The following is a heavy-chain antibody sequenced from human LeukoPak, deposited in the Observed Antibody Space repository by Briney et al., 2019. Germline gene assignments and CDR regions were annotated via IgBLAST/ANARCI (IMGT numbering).Heavy chain of an antibody. Sequence: ASVKVSCKASGYTFTSYYMHWLRQAPGQGLEWMGIINASGGSTSYAQKFQGRVTITKDTSTSTVHMELSSPSADDTAVEYVARDRAGFDPWGQGTLVTVSS. J-gene: IGHJ5*02. CDR1: GYTFTSYY. V-gene: IGHV1-46*01. CDR3: ARDRAGFDP. CDR2: INASGGST.